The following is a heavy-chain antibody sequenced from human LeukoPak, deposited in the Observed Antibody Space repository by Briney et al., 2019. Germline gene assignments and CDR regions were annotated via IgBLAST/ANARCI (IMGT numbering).Heavy chain of an antibody. J-gene: IGHJ5*02. CDR1: GFTFSNNW. CDR2: VKKDESEK. Sequence: GGSLRLSCAASGFTFSNNWMTWVRQAPGKGLEWVASVKKDESEKYYVDSVKGRFTISRDNAKNSLYLQMNSLRVEDTAVYYCARDFSPATGDHGNWFDPWGQGTLVTVSS. CDR3: ARDFSPATGDHGNWFDP. V-gene: IGHV3-7*01. D-gene: IGHD7-27*01.